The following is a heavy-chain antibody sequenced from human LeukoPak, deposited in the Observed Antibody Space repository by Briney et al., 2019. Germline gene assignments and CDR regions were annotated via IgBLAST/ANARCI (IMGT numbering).Heavy chain of an antibody. CDR2: IYSSGST. D-gene: IGHD3-10*01. J-gene: IGHJ4*02. CDR3: ARANVQWFGELLYDY. V-gene: IGHV4-59*01. Sequence: PSETLSLTCNVSGGSIRGYYWSWIRQPPGKGLEWIGYIYSSGSTNYNPSLKSRVTMSVDTSKNQFSLKLSSVTAADTAVYYCARANVQWFGELLYDYWGQGTLVTVSS. CDR1: GGSIRGYY.